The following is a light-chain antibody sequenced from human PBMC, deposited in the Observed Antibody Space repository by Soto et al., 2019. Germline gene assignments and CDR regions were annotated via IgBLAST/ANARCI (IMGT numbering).Light chain of an antibody. V-gene: IGKV3D-15*01. Sequence: EIVMTQSPATLSVSPGERATLSCRASQSVNIYLAWYQQKPGQAPRLLIFGASSRATGIPARLSGSGSGTEFNLTISSLQSEEFAVYFCQQYDDWLRLTFGGGTKVDIK. CDR1: QSVNIY. J-gene: IGKJ4*01. CDR3: QQYDDWLRLT. CDR2: GAS.